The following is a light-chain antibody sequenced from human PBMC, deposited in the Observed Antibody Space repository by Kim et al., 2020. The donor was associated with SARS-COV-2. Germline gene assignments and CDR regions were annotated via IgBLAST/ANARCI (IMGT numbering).Light chain of an antibody. CDR1: SSNIGAGYD. CDR2: GNS. CDR3: QSYDSSLSVWV. Sequence: QSVLTQPPSVSGAPGQRVTISCTGSSSNIGAGYDVHWYQQLPGTAPKLLIYGNSNRPSGVPDRFSGSKSGTSASLAITGLQAEDEADYYCQSYDSSLSVWVFRGRTQLTVL. V-gene: IGLV1-40*01. J-gene: IGLJ3*02.